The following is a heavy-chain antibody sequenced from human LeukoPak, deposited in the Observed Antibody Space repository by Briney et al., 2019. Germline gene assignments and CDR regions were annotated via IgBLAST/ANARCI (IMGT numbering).Heavy chain of an antibody. CDR1: GGSISSYY. D-gene: IGHD5-18*01. V-gene: IGHV4-34*01. CDR2: INHSGST. J-gene: IGHJ5*02. CDR3: ARRYSYGYVGIVNWFDP. Sequence: SEALSLTCTVSGGSISSYYWSWIRQPPGKGLEWIGEINHSGSTNYNPSLKSRITISVDTSQNQFSLKLISVTAADTAVYYYARRYSYGYVGIVNWFDPWGQETMVTVSS.